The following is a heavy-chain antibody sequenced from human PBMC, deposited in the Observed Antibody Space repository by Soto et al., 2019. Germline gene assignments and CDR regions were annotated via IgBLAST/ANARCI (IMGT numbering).Heavy chain of an antibody. CDR2: ISLYSDGT. Sequence: QVQLVQSGGEVQRPGASVKVSCKTSGYTFSNYGITWVRQAPGQPLEWLGWISLYSDGTNYAQTFQGRVSMTTDTSTTTAYMELRSLRSDDTAVYYCARVVPGAEAWFGPWGQGTLVTVS. D-gene: IGHD2-2*01. CDR1: GYTFSNYG. V-gene: IGHV1-18*01. CDR3: ARVVPGAEAWFGP. J-gene: IGHJ5*02.